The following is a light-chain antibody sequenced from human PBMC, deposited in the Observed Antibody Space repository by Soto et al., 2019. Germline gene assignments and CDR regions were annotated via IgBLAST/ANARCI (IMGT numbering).Light chain of an antibody. J-gene: IGLJ1*01. V-gene: IGLV2-14*01. Sequence: QSALTQPASVSGSPGQSITISCTGTSSDVGGPNCVSWYQQHPGRAPKLVISDVGNRPSGVSTRFSGSKSGNTASLTISGLQAEDEADYYCCSCTNSNSHVFGGGTKVTVL. CDR1: SSDVGGPNC. CDR2: DVG. CDR3: CSCTNSNSHV.